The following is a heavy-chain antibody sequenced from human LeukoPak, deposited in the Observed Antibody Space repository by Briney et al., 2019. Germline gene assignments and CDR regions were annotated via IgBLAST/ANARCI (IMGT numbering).Heavy chain of an antibody. J-gene: IGHJ6*02. Sequence: SGGSLRLSCAASGLTFSSYSMNWVRQAPGKGLEWVSSISSSSSYIYYADSVKGRFTISRDNAKNSLYLQMNSLRAEDTAVYYCAGLISSGWYRSYGMDVWGQGTTVTVSS. CDR3: AGLISSGWYRSYGMDV. CDR2: ISSSSSYI. CDR1: GLTFSSYS. D-gene: IGHD6-19*01. V-gene: IGHV3-21*01.